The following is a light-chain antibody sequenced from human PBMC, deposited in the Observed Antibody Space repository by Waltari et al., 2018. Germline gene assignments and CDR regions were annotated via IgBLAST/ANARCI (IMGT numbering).Light chain of an antibody. J-gene: IGLJ2*01. CDR1: NLGEKY. Sequence: SYELPQPPSVSVSPGQTASITCSGDNLGEKYSCWYQQRPGQSPLLVIYQDNKRPSGIPERFSGSNSGNTATLTISGTQAVDEADYYCQAWDSSTVVFGGGTKLTVL. CDR2: QDN. V-gene: IGLV3-1*01. CDR3: QAWDSSTVV.